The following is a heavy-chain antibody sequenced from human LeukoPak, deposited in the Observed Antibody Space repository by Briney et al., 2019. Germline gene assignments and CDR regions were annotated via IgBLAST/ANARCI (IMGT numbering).Heavy chain of an antibody. CDR1: GFSFSSYG. V-gene: IGHV3-30*18. Sequence: GGSLGLSCAASGFSFSSYGMHWVRQAPGKGLEWVAVIFYDGSNENYADSVKGRFTISRDNSKNTLYLQMNSLRTEDTAVYYCAKDQNWGCFDYWGQGTLVTVSS. D-gene: IGHD7-27*01. CDR3: AKDQNWGCFDY. J-gene: IGHJ4*02. CDR2: IFYDGSNE.